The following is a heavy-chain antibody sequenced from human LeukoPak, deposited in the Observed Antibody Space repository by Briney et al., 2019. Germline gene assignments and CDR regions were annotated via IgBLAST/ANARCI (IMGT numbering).Heavy chain of an antibody. Sequence: GGSLRLSCAASGFTFDDYAMHWVRQAPGKGLEWVSGISWNSGSIGYADSVKGRFTISRDNAKNSLYLQMNSLRADDTAVYYCAREVRAHSGYDLPNFDYWGQGTLVTVSS. CDR3: AREVRAHSGYDLPNFDY. CDR1: GFTFDDYA. J-gene: IGHJ4*02. V-gene: IGHV3-9*01. CDR2: ISWNSGSI. D-gene: IGHD5-12*01.